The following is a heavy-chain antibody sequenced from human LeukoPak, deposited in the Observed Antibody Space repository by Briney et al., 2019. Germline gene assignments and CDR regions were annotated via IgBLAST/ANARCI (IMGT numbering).Heavy chain of an antibody. CDR3: ARVATATTHFDY. Sequence: GASMKVSCKATGYTFTTYSLHWVRQAPGQGHEWMGIINPSDGSISYAQKFRGRVTMTRDTSTSTVYLELSSLRSEDTAVYYCARVATATTHFDYWGQGTLVTVSS. J-gene: IGHJ4*02. D-gene: IGHD4-17*01. V-gene: IGHV1-46*01. CDR2: INPSDGSI. CDR1: GYTFTTYS.